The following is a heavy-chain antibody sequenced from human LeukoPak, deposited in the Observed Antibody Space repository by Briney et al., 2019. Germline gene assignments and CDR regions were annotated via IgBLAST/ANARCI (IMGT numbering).Heavy chain of an antibody. CDR2: IYYSGST. V-gene: IGHV4-31*03. CDR1: GGSISSGGYY. Sequence: SQTLSLTCTVSGGSISSGGYYWSWIRQHPGKGLEWIGYIYYSGSTYYNPSLKSRVTISVDTSKNQFSLKLSSVTAADTAVYYCARGGGPTTATTLVDYWGQGTLVTVSS. D-gene: IGHD4-17*01. CDR3: ARGGGPTTATTLVDY. J-gene: IGHJ4*02.